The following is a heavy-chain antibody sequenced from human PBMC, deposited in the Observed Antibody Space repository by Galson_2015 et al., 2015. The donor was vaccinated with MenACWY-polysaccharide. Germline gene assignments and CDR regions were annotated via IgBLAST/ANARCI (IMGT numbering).Heavy chain of an antibody. Sequence: SVKVSCKASGGTFSSYAISWVRQAPGQGLEWMGGIIPIFGTANYAQKFQGRVTITADKSTSTAYMELSSLRSADTAVYYCARRGYCSSTSCVDAFDIWGQGTMVTVSS. CDR1: GGTFSSYA. CDR3: ARRGYCSSTSCVDAFDI. V-gene: IGHV1-69*06. CDR2: IIPIFGTA. J-gene: IGHJ3*02. D-gene: IGHD2-2*01.